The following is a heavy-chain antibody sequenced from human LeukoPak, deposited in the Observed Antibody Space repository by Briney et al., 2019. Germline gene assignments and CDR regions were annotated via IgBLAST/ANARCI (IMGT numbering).Heavy chain of an antibody. CDR2: ISGSGGT. CDR3: ARGPYSYDSSGAFDI. J-gene: IGHJ3*02. Sequence: SETLSLTCSVSGDSISYFYWSWIRQAAGKGLEWIGRISGSGGTDYNASLKSRVTMSVDTSKNQLSLKVISVTAADTAVYFCARGPYSYDSSGAFDIWGQGTMVTVSS. V-gene: IGHV4-4*07. CDR1: GDSISYFY. D-gene: IGHD3-22*01.